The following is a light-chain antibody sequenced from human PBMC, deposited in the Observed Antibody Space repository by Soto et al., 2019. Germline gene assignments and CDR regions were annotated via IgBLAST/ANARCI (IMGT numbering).Light chain of an antibody. Sequence: DIQMTQSPSILSASVGDRVTITCRASQSIGSWLAWYQHKPGKAPKLLIYKASSLESGVPLRFSGSGSGTEFTLTISSLQPEDFATYYCLQHNSYPRTFGQGTKVDIK. CDR2: KAS. J-gene: IGKJ1*01. CDR1: QSIGSW. V-gene: IGKV1-5*03. CDR3: LQHNSYPRT.